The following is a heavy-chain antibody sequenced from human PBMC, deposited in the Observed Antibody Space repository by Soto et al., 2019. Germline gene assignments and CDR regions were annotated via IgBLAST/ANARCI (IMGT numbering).Heavy chain of an antibody. CDR1: GFTFSSYS. D-gene: IGHD5-18*01. J-gene: IGHJ6*02. CDR3: ARGGQGGIKLWLQRDYYYYGMDV. Sequence: GGSLRLSCAASGFTFSSYSMNWVRQAPGKGLEWVSSISSSSSYIYYADSVKGRFTISRDNAKNSLYLQMNSLRAEDTAVYYCARGGQGGIKLWLQRDYYYYGMDVWGQGTTVTVS. V-gene: IGHV3-21*01. CDR2: ISSSSSYI.